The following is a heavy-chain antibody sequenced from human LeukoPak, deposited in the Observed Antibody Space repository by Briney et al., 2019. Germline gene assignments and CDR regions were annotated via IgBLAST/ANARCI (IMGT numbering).Heavy chain of an antibody. CDR1: GFTFSNYE. V-gene: IGHV3-48*03. CDR3: ARVYSRESGSDFVFHY. Sequence: GGSLRLSCAASGFTFSNYEMNWVRQAPGKGLEWVSYIGSSGSTIYYADSVKGRFTISRDNSKNTLYLQMNSLRAEDTAVYYCARVYSRESGSDFVFHYWGQGTLVTVSS. CDR2: IGSSGSTI. D-gene: IGHD5-12*01. J-gene: IGHJ4*02.